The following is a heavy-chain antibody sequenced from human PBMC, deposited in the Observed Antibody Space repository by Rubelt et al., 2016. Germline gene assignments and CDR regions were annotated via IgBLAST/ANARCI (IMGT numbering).Heavy chain of an antibody. CDR2: VISSGGT. D-gene: IGHD6-25*01. V-gene: IGHV4-59*08. J-gene: IGHJ5*02. CDR1: GGSISSFY. CDR3: ARRGGYRDAYGWLDP. Sequence: QVQLRESGPGLVKSSETLSLTCGVPGGSISSFYWNWIRQPPGKGLEWIGSVISSGGTNYNPSLSGRVTISWDRSGIQCSLKLEAVTGADTAMYCCARRGGYRDAYGWLDPWGQGIRVTVSS.